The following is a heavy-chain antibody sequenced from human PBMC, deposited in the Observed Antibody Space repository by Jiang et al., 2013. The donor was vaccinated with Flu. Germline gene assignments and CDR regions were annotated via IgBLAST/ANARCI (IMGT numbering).Heavy chain of an antibody. Sequence: KPGASVKVSCKGSGYTFGSSDINWVRQAPGQGLEWLGWINPNSHNTGYAQRFQGRVILTADSSKSTAYMELYSLRSDDTAVYFCARETKFSVFYGMDVWGQGTTVTVSS. CDR3: ARETKFSVFYGMDV. J-gene: IGHJ6*02. D-gene: IGHD2-8*01. CDR2: INPNSHNT. CDR1: GYTFGSSD. V-gene: IGHV1-8*02.